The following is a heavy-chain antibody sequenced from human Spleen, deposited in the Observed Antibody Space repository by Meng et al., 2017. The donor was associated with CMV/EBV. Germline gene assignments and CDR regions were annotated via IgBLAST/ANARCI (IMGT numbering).Heavy chain of an antibody. CDR1: GGSISSSSYY. J-gene: IGHJ6*02. CDR3: ARDDCSRFSCFFGIDV. D-gene: IGHD2-15*01. V-gene: IGHV4-39*07. CDR2: IYYSGST. Sequence: SETLSLTCTVSGGSISSSSYYWGWIRQPPGKGLEWIGSIYYSGSTYYNPSLKSRVTISVDTSKNQFSLKLNSVTATDTAVYYCARDDCSRFSCFFGIDVWGQGTTVTVSS.